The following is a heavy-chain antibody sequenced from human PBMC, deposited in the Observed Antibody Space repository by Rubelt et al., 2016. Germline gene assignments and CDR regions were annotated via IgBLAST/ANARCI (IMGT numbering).Heavy chain of an antibody. Sequence: QVQLQESGPGLVKPSETLSLTCTVSGGSISSYYWSWIRQPPGKGLEWIGYIYYSGSTNYNPSRRVRFTISVDNSKNQFSLKISAGTAADTAVYYCARAGITMVRGVSFDPWGQGTLVTVSS. CDR3: ARAGITMVRGVSFDP. CDR1: GGSISSYY. D-gene: IGHD3-10*01. V-gene: IGHV4-59*01. CDR2: IYYSGST. J-gene: IGHJ5*02.